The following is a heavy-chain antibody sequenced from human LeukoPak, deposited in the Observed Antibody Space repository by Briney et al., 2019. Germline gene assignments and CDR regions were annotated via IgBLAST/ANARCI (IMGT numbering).Heavy chain of an antibody. CDR2: ISGSGGST. V-gene: IGHV3-23*01. D-gene: IGHD4-4*01. CDR3: PNPVGYSNYDDAPLNWFDP. CDR1: GFTFSSYA. Sequence: GGSLRRSCAASGFTFSSYAMSWVRQAPGKGLEGVSAISGSGGSTYYADSVKGRFTISRDNSKNTLYLHMNSLGAEDTAEYYCPNPVGYSNYDDAPLNWFDPWGQGTLVTVSS. J-gene: IGHJ5*02.